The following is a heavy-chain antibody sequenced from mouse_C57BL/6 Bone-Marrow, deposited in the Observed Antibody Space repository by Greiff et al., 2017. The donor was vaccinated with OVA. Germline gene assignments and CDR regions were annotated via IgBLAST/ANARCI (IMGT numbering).Heavy chain of an antibody. V-gene: IGHV5-17*01. Sequence: EVQGVESGGGLVKPGGSLKLSCAASGFTFSDYGMHWVRQAPEKGLEWVAYISSGSSTIYYADTVKGRFTISRDNAKNTLFLQMTSRRSEDTAMYYCARHDGYYGFAYWGQGTLVTVSA. CDR1: GFTFSDYG. J-gene: IGHJ3*01. CDR2: ISSGSSTI. CDR3: ARHDGYYGFAY. D-gene: IGHD2-3*01.